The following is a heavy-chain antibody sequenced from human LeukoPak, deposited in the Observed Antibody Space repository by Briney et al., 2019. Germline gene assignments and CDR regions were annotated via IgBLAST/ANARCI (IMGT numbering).Heavy chain of an antibody. V-gene: IGHV1-8*01. CDR1: GYTFTACD. D-gene: IGHD3-22*01. CDR3: ARLSDTPAYYYSSGYYHIRY. CDR2: MNPDTGNT. J-gene: IGHJ4*02. Sequence: GASVKVSCKAPGYTFTACDINWVRQGAGQGLEWIGWMNPDTGNTGYAQKFQGRVTMTRDTSKSTAYMELNSLRSEDTAVYYCARLSDTPAYYYSSGYYHIRYWGQGALLTVSS.